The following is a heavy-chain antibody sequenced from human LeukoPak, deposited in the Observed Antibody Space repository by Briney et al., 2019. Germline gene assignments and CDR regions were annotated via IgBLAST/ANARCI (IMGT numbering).Heavy chain of an antibody. CDR3: ARGSITMVRGVEYYFDY. V-gene: IGHV4-59*01. CDR1: GGSISSYY. J-gene: IGHJ4*02. CDR2: IYYSGSI. Sequence: PSETLSLTCTVSGGSISSYYWSWIRQPPGKGLEWIGYIYYSGSINYNPSLKSRVTISVDTSKNQLSLKLSSVTAADTAVYYCARGSITMVRGVEYYFDYWGQGTLVTVSS. D-gene: IGHD3-10*01.